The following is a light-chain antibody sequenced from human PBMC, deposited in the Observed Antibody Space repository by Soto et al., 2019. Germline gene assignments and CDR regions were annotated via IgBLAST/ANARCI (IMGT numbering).Light chain of an antibody. J-gene: IGLJ3*02. V-gene: IGLV2-14*03. CDR2: DVT. CDR1: SSDVGGYEH. CDR3: SSYTTNDTLL. Sequence: QSVLTQPASVSGSPGQSITISCTGTSSDVGGYEHVSWYQQHPGKAPKLIIYDVTVRPSGISPRFSGSKSDNTASLAVSGLQHEDDADYYCSSYTTNDTLLFGGGTQLTVL.